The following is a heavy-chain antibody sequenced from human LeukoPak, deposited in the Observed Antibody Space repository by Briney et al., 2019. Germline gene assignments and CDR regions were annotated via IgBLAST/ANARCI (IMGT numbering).Heavy chain of an antibody. CDR2: IYYSGST. V-gene: IGHV4-39*01. D-gene: IGHD3-10*01. CDR1: GGSISSSSYY. Sequence: SETLSLTCIVSGGSISSSSYYWGWIRPPPGKGLEWIGSIYYSGSTYYNPSLKSRVTISVDTSKNQFSLKLSSVTAADTAVYYCARPIRGDAFDIWGQGTMVTVSS. CDR3: ARPIRGDAFDI. J-gene: IGHJ3*02.